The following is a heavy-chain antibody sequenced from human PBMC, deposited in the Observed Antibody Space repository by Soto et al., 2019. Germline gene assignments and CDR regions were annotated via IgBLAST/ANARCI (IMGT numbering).Heavy chain of an antibody. CDR2: IDPSDSYT. CDR1: GYSFTSYW. J-gene: IGHJ6*02. Sequence: GESLKISCKGSGYSFTSYWISWVRQMPGKGLEWMGRIDPSDSYTNYSPSFQGHVTISADKSISTAYLQWSSLKASDTAMYYCARHHYYGSGSYRCYYYGMDVWGQGTTVTVSS. CDR3: ARHHYYGSGSYRCYYYGMDV. D-gene: IGHD3-10*01. V-gene: IGHV5-10-1*01.